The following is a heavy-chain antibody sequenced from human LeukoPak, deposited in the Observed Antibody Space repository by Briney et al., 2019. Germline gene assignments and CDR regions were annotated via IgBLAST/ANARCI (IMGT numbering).Heavy chain of an antibody. Sequence: GGSLRLSCVASGFTFKISAMAWVRQAPGKGLEWVSIISGSGDSTDYSNSVKGHFTISRDNSKNTLYLQMNSLRAEDTAVYYCAKDSHAYCGGDCYSDYWGQGTLVTVSS. V-gene: IGHV3-23*01. CDR2: ISGSGDST. J-gene: IGHJ4*02. D-gene: IGHD2-21*02. CDR1: GFTFKISA. CDR3: AKDSHAYCGGDCYSDY.